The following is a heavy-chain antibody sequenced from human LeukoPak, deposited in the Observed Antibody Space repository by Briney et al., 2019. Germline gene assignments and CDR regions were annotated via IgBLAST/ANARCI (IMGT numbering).Heavy chain of an antibody. J-gene: IGHJ4*02. V-gene: IGHV4-4*09. CDR1: VGSISSYY. Sequence: SETLSLTCTVSVGSISSYYWSWIRQPPGKGLEWIGYIYTSGSTNYNPSLKSRVTISVDTSKNQFSLKLSSVTAADTAVYYCARHISRYSGSFDYWGQGTLVTVSS. CDR3: ARHISRYSGSFDY. CDR2: IYTSGST. D-gene: IGHD1-26*01.